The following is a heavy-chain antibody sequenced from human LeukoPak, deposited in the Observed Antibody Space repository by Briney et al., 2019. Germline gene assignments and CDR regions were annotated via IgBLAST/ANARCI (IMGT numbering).Heavy chain of an antibody. CDR2: ISSSGSTI. CDR3: ARSKLVATLGLDD. J-gene: IGHJ4*02. D-gene: IGHD5-12*01. CDR1: GFTFSSYE. Sequence: GGSLRLSCAASGFTFSSYEMNWVRQAPGKGLEWVSYISSSGSTIYYADSVKGRFTISRDNAKNSLYLQMNSLRAEDTAVYYCARSKLVATLGLDDWCGGTLLTVSS. V-gene: IGHV3-48*03.